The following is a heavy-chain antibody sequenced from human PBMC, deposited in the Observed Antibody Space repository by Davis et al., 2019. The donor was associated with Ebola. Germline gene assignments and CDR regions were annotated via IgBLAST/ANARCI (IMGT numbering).Heavy chain of an antibody. V-gene: IGHV3-7*03. J-gene: IGHJ4*02. CDR1: GFTFSIYW. D-gene: IGHD1-26*01. CDR3: AKDRYSGSYWGIDY. Sequence: GESLKISCAASGFTFSIYWMSWVRQAPGKGLEWVANIKQDGSEKYYVDSVKGRFTISRDNAKNSLYLQMNSLRAEDTAVYYCAKDRYSGSYWGIDYWGQGTLVTVSS. CDR2: IKQDGSEK.